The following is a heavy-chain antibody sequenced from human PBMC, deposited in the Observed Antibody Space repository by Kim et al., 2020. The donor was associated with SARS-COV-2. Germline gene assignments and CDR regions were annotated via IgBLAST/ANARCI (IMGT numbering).Heavy chain of an antibody. V-gene: IGHV4-39*01. CDR2: IFYTGST. J-gene: IGHJ4*02. CDR1: GGSISSSTYY. CDR3: ASSHYKSGWYYFNY. Sequence: SETLSLTCNVSGGSISSSTYYWGWIRQPPGKGLEWIGSIFYTGSTYYNPSLKSRATISVDTSKNQFSLNLTSVTAADTAVFYCASSHYKSGWYYFNYWGQGTLVTASS. D-gene: IGHD6-19*01.